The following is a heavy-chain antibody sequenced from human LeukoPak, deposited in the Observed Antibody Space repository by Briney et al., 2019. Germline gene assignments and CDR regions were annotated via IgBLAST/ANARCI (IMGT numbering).Heavy chain of an antibody. V-gene: IGHV4-34*01. D-gene: IGHD2-2*02. J-gene: IGHJ6*02. Sequence: KPSETLSLTCAVYGGSFSGYYWSWIRQPPGKGLEWIGEINHSGSTNYNPSLKSRVTISVDTSKNQFSLKLSSVTAADTAVYYCARGIVVVPAAILRVNYYYGMDVWGRGTTVTVSS. CDR2: INHSGST. CDR3: ARGIVVVPAAILRVNYYYGMDV. CDR1: GGSFSGYY.